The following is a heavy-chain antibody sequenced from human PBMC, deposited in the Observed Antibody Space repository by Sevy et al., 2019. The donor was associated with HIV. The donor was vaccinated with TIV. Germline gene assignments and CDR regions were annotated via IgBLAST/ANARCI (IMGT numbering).Heavy chain of an antibody. CDR2: LDPGNGEI. Sequence: ASVKVSCKVFGYSLSKLSMHWVRQAPGKGLEWMGSLDPGNGEITYEQTLQGRVTMTEDTSTDTAYMELSILTSEDTATYYCATVGLGYYSGSSYYQGDWVDPWGQGTLVTVSS. D-gene: IGHD2-15*01. J-gene: IGHJ5*02. V-gene: IGHV1-24*01. CDR3: ATVGLGYYSGSSYYQGDWVDP. CDR1: GYSLSKLS.